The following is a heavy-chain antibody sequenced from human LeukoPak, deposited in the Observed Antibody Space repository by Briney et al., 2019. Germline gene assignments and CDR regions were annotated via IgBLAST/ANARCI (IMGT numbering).Heavy chain of an antibody. CDR2: ISRSSGYI. CDR1: GFTFSSYA. Sequence: GGSLRLSCAASGFTFSSYAMSWGRQAPGKGLEWVSSISRSSGYIYYADSVKGRFTISRDNAKNSLYLQMNSLRAEDTAVYYCARAPGVGLGFDYWGQGTLVTVSS. CDR3: ARAPGVGLGFDY. D-gene: IGHD2-15*01. V-gene: IGHV3-21*01. J-gene: IGHJ4*02.